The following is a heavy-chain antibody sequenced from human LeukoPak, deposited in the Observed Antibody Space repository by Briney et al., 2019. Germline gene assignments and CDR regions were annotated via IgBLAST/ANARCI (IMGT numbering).Heavy chain of an antibody. CDR1: GGSFSGYY. CDR3: AMSTMVRGVIRIMDV. D-gene: IGHD3-10*01. Sequence: SETLSLTCAVYGGSFSGYYWNWTRQPPGKGLEWIGEMNHSGSTNYNPSLKSRVTISVDTSKNQFSLKLSSVTAADTAVYYCAMSTMVRGVIRIMDVWGKGTTVTISS. CDR2: MNHSGST. V-gene: IGHV4-34*01. J-gene: IGHJ6*03.